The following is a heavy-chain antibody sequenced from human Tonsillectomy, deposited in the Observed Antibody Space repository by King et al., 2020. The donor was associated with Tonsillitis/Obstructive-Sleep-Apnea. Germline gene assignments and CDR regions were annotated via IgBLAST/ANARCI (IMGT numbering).Heavy chain of an antibody. Sequence: VQLVESGSQLKKPGASVKVSCKASGYTFTSSAMNWVRQAPGQGLEWMGWINTNTGNSAYAQGFTGRFVFSLDTSVSTAYLQISSLKGEDTAVYYCAREMAFSKRAKRFLEWLPWDYWGQGTLVTVSS. V-gene: IGHV7-4-1*02. CDR2: INTNTGNS. J-gene: IGHJ4*02. D-gene: IGHD3-3*01. CDR3: AREMAFSKRAKRFLEWLPWDY. CDR1: GYTFTSSA.